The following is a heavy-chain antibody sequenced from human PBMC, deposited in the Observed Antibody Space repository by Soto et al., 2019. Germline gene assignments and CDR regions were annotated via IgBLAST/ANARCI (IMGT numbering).Heavy chain of an antibody. CDR1: GYSFTSYW. D-gene: IGHD2-8*01. CDR2: IYPGDSDT. V-gene: IGHV5-51*01. J-gene: IGHJ5*02. CDR3: ARGYCTNTICDPWFDT. Sequence: PGESLKISCTGVGYSFTSYWIGWVRQKPGKGLEWMGIIYPGDSDTRYSPSLQGQVTISADKSITTAYLQWSSLKASDTAMYYCARGYCTNTICDPWFDTWGQGTLVTVSS.